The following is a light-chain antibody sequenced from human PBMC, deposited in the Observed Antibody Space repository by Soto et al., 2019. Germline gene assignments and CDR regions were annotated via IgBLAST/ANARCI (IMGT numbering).Light chain of an antibody. CDR3: MQALQTPIT. V-gene: IGKV2-28*01. Sequence: DIVMTQSPVSLPVTPGEPASISCRSSQSLQHSNGYNYLDWYLQKPGQSPQVLIYLGSTRASGVPDRFSGSGSGTYFTLKISRVEAEDVGIYYCMQALQTPITFGGGTKVEIK. J-gene: IGKJ4*01. CDR1: QSLQHSNGYNY. CDR2: LGS.